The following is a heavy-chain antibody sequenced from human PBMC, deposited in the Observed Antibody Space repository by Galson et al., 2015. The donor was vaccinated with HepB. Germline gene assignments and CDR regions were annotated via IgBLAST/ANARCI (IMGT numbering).Heavy chain of an antibody. D-gene: IGHD6-6*01. CDR1: GGSISNSSYY. CDR3: ARHPPPEYFWFDP. J-gene: IGHJ5*02. CDR2: IYYSGST. V-gene: IGHV4-39*01. Sequence: ETLSLTCTVSGGSISNSSYYWGWIRQPPGKGLEWIGSIYYSGSTHYNPSLKSRVTISVDTSKNQCSLKLSSVTAADTAVYYCARHPPPEYFWFDPWGQGTLVTVSS.